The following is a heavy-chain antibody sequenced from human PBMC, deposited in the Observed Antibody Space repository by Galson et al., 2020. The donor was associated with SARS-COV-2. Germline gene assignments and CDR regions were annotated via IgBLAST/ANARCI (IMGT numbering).Heavy chain of an antibody. CDR2: IYYSGNT. V-gene: IGHV4-39*02. CDR1: GGSVSRGSYY. CDR3: ASGHCSSTSCYPLDH. J-gene: IGHJ4*02. D-gene: IGHD2-2*01. Sequence: ASETLSLTCNVPGGSVSRGSYYRGWVRQPPGKGLEWIGSIYYSGNTYYNPSLKSPVTISVDTSKNHFSLKLTSVTAADTAVYYCASGHCSSTSCYPLDHWGQGTLVTVSS.